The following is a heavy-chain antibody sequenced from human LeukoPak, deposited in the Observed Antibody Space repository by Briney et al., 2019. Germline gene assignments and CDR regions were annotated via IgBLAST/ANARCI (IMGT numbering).Heavy chain of an antibody. CDR2: INPKTGDT. CDR3: ARGRTYFDWKDAFDI. J-gene: IGHJ3*02. CDR1: GYTFSDYY. D-gene: IGHD3-9*01. V-gene: IGHV1-2*02. Sequence: ASVKVSCKASGYTFSDYYMNWVRQAPGQGLEWMGWINPKTGDTYYAQKFQGRVTMTRDTSISTAYMELTRLTSDDTAVFYCARGRTYFDWKDAFDIWGQGTKVTVSS.